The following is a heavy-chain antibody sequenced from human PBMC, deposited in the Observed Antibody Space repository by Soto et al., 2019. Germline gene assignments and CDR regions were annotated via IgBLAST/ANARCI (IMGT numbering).Heavy chain of an antibody. Sequence: SETLSLTCTVSGGSISSTYYYWGWIRQPPGKGLEWIGAIYYTGSTYYNPPLQSRVTISVDTSKNQFSLKMSSVTAADTAVYFCARQAGAFGYYMDVWGKGPTVTVSS. V-gene: IGHV4-39*01. CDR2: IYYTGST. CDR1: GGSISSTYYY. CDR3: ARQAGAFGYYMDV. D-gene: IGHD3-16*01. J-gene: IGHJ6*03.